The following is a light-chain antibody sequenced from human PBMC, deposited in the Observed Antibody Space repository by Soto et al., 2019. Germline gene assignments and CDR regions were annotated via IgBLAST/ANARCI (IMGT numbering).Light chain of an antibody. CDR2: DVT. CDR3: SSYTSSSTLV. CDR1: SSDVGGYNY. V-gene: IGLV2-14*03. J-gene: IGLJ2*01. Sequence: QSVLTQPVSVSGSPGQSITISCTGTSSDVGGYNYVSWYQHHPGKAPKLMIYDVTNRPSGVSDRFSGSMSGNTASLTNSGPQAEDEADYYCSSYTSSSTLVFGERTKLTVL.